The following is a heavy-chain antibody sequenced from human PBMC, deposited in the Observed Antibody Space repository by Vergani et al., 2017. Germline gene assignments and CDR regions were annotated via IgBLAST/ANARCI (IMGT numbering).Heavy chain of an antibody. J-gene: IGHJ5*02. CDR2: IYPGDSDT. CDR1: GYSFTSYW. CDR3: ARLWVSSSSDPNWFDP. V-gene: IGHV5-51*03. D-gene: IGHD6-6*01. Sequence: EVHLVQSGAEVKKPGESLKISCKGSGYSFTSYWIGCVRQMPGKGLEWMGIIYPGDSDTRYSPSFQGQVTISADKSISTAYLQWSSLKASDTAMYYCARLWVSSSSDPNWFDPWGQGTLVTVSS.